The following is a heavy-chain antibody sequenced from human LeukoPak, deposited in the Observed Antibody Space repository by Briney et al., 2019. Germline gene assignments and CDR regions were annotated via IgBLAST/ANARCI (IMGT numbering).Heavy chain of an antibody. J-gene: IGHJ4*02. CDR3: ASGLYYDFWSGYENPLDY. V-gene: IGHV4-59*01. Sequence: PSETLSLTCAVYGGSFSGYYWSWIRQPPGKGLEWIGYIYYSGSTNYNPSLKSRVTISVDTSKNQFSLKLSSVTAADTAVYYCASGLYYDFWSGYENPLDYWGQGTLVTVSS. CDR1: GGSFSGYY. CDR2: IYYSGST. D-gene: IGHD3-3*01.